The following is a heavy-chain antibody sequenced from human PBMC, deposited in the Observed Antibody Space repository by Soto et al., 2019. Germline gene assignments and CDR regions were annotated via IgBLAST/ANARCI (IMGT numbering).Heavy chain of an antibody. J-gene: IGHJ6*02. Sequence: QLQLQESGPGLVKPSETLSLTCTVSGGSISSSSYYWGWIRQPPGKGLEWIGSIYYSGYTYYNPSRKSRVTISVDTSKKQSSLKLSSVTAADTAVYYCARHNGPLYVGYYYDMDVWGQGTTVTVSS. D-gene: IGHD3-16*01. CDR3: ARHNGPLYVGYYYDMDV. CDR1: GGSISSSSYY. V-gene: IGHV4-39*01. CDR2: IYYSGYT.